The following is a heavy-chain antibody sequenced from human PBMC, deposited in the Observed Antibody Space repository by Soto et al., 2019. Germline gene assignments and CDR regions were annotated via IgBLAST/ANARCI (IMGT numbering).Heavy chain of an antibody. CDR3: ARDARRTGIVGQWVA. CDR1: GFTFSDYA. D-gene: IGHD1-26*01. V-gene: IGHV3-23*01. CDR2: ISDSGITT. J-gene: IGHJ5*02. Sequence: EVQLLESGGGLIQPGGSLRLSCAGSGFTFSDYAMAWVHQAPGKGLEWVSGISDSGITTRYADSVKGRCTISRDNSKNILFLQMRSLRAADTGVYYCARDARRTGIVGQWVAWGQGTLVTVSS.